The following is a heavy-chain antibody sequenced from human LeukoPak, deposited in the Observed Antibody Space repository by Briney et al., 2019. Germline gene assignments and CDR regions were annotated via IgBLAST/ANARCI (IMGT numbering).Heavy chain of an antibody. J-gene: IGHJ4*02. CDR1: GFTFSSFG. CDR2: IWDDGSKK. V-gene: IGHV3-33*01. Sequence: GRSLRLTCAASGFTFSSFGMHWVRQAPGKGLGWVAVIWDDGSKKHYADAVKARFTISRDNSKNTLCLQMDSLRAEDTAVYYCARNLGSSSGGTCYEDFWGQGTLVTVSS. CDR3: ARNLGSSSGGTCYEDF. D-gene: IGHD2-15*01.